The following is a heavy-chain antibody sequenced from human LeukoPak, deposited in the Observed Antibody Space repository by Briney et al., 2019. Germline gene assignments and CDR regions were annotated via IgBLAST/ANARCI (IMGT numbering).Heavy chain of an antibody. J-gene: IGHJ4*02. CDR1: GFTFSSYG. CDR3: ARNYDSSGIDY. CDR2: IWYDGSDK. D-gene: IGHD3-22*01. V-gene: IGHV3-33*01. Sequence: HAGGSLRLSCAASGFTFSSYGMHWVRQAPGKGLEWVAGIWYDGSDKYYADSVKGRFTISRDNSKNTLYLQMNSLRAEDTAVYYCARNYDSSGIDYWGQGTLVTVSS.